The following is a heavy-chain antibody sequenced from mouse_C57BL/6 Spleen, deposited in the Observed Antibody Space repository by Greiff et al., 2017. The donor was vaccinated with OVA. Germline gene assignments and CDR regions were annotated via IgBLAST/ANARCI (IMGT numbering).Heavy chain of an antibody. CDR1: GFTFSSYG. J-gene: IGHJ2*01. CDR3: ARLGEYYFDY. Sequence: DVKLVESGGDLVKPGGSLKLSCAASGFTFSSYGMSWVRQTPDKRLEWVATISSGGSYTYYPDSVKGRFTISRDNAKNTLYLQMSSLKSEDTAMYYCARLGEYYFDYWGQGTTLTVSS. D-gene: IGHD4-1*01. CDR2: ISSGGSYT. V-gene: IGHV5-6*02.